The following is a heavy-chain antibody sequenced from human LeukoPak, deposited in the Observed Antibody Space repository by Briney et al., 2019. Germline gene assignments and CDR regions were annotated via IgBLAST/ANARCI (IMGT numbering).Heavy chain of an antibody. V-gene: IGHV3-30*04. CDR1: GFTFSSYA. CDR2: ISYDGSNK. Sequence: PGGSLRLSCAASGFTFSSYAMHWVRQAPGKGLEWVAVISYDGSNKYYADSVKGRFTISRGNSKNTLYLQMNSLRAEDTAVYYCAKARSYGGTYYFDYWGQGTLVTVSS. J-gene: IGHJ4*02. D-gene: IGHD1-26*01. CDR3: AKARSYGGTYYFDY.